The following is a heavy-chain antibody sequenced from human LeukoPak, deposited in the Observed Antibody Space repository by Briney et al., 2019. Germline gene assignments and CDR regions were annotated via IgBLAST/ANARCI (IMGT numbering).Heavy chain of an antibody. CDR3: VIRRVLITGVDY. D-gene: IGHD3-10*01. J-gene: IGHJ4*02. Sequence: PGESLKISCKGSGYSFTSYWIGWVRQMPGKGLEWMGIIYPGDSETRYSPSFQGQVTISADKSISTAYLRWSSLKASDTAIYYCVIRRVLITGVDYWGQGTLVTVSS. V-gene: IGHV5-51*01. CDR1: GYSFTSYW. CDR2: IYPGDSET.